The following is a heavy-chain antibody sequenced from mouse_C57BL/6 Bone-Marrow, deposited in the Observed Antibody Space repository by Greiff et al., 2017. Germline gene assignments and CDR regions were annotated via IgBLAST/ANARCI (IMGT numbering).Heavy chain of an antibody. V-gene: IGHV14-4*01. CDR1: GFNIKDDY. Sequence: VQLQQSGAELVRPGASVKLSCTASGFNIKDDYMHWVKQRPEQGLEWIGWIDPENGDTEYASQFQGKATITADTSSNTAYLQLSSLTSEDTAVYASMGDYYGSSYGFDYWGQGTTLTVSS. D-gene: IGHD1-1*01. CDR2: IDPENGDT. J-gene: IGHJ2*01. CDR3: MGDYYGSSYGFDY.